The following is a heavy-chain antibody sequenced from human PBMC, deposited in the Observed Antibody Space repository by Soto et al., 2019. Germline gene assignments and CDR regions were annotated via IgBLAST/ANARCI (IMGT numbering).Heavy chain of an antibody. D-gene: IGHD4-17*01. Sequence: SETLSLTCAVSGGSISSSNWWSWVRQPPGKGLEWIGEIYHSGSTNYNPSLKSRVTISVDKSKNQFSLKLSSVTAADTAVYYCARDLPTTVTSSEYYYYGMDVWGQGTTVTVS. J-gene: IGHJ6*02. CDR3: ARDLPTTVTSSEYYYYGMDV. CDR2: IYHSGST. CDR1: GGSISSSNW. V-gene: IGHV4-4*02.